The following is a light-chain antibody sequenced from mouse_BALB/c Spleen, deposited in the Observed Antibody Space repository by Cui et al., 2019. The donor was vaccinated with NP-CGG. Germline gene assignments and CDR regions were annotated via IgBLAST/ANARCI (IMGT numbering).Light chain of an antibody. CDR3: ALWYSNHWV. V-gene: IGLV1*01. CDR2: GTN. Sequence: QAVVTQESAVTTSPGETVTLTCRSSTGAITTSNYANWVQEKPDHLFTGLIGGTNNRAPGVPARFSGSLIGDKAALTITGVQTEDEAMYFCALWYSNHWVFGGGTKLTVL. J-gene: IGLJ1*01. CDR1: TGAITTSNY.